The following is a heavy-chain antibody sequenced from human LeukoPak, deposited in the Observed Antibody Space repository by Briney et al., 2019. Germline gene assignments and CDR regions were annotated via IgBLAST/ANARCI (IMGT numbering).Heavy chain of an antibody. CDR1: GFTFSDYY. J-gene: IGHJ6*02. Sequence: GGSLRLSCAASGFTFSDYYMSWIRQAPGKGLEWVSYISSSGSTIYYAVSVKGRFTISRDNAKNSLYLQMNSLRAEDTAVYYCARVHFWSGYSGYGMDVWGQGTTVTVSS. V-gene: IGHV3-11*01. CDR3: ARVHFWSGYSGYGMDV. D-gene: IGHD3-3*01. CDR2: ISSSGSTI.